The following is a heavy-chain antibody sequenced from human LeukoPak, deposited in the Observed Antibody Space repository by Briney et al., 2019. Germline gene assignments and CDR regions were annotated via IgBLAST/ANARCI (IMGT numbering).Heavy chain of an antibody. D-gene: IGHD1-26*01. CDR3: ARAWGAANYYYYMDV. Sequence: ASVKVPCKASGGTFSSYAISWVRQAPGQGLEWMGRIIPIFGTANYAQKFQGRVTITTDESTSTAYMELSSLRSEDTAVYYCARAWGAANYYYYMDVWGKGTTVTVSS. V-gene: IGHV1-69*05. J-gene: IGHJ6*03. CDR2: IIPIFGTA. CDR1: GGTFSSYA.